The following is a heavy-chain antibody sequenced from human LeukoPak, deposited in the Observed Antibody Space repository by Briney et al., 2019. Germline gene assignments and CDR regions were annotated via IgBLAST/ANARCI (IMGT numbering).Heavy chain of an antibody. CDR1: GFTVSTDY. J-gene: IGHJ6*02. D-gene: IGHD2-2*01. Sequence: HPGGSLRLSCVASGFTVSTDYMSWVRQAPVRGLEWVSVIYRGSTYYADSVNGRFTVSSDDSKNTLYLQMNSLRAEDTAVYYCARGDIVVVPAALYGMDVWGQGTTVTVSS. CDR3: ARGDIVVVPAALYGMDV. CDR2: IYRGST. V-gene: IGHV3-66*01.